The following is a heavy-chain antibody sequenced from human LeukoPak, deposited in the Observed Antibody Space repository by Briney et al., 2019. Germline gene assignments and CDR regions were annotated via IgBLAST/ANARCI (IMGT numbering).Heavy chain of an antibody. D-gene: IGHD3-16*01. CDR3: ASQDYDYVWGRMVGGFDI. CDR1: GFTFSDYY. V-gene: IGHV3-11*01. J-gene: IGHJ3*02. CDR2: ISSSGSTI. Sequence: GGSLRLSCAASGFTFSDYYMSWIRQAPGKGLEWVSYISSSGSTIYYADSVKGRFTISRDNAKNSLYLQMNSLRAEDTAVYYCASQDYDYVWGRMVGGFDIWGQGTMVTVSS.